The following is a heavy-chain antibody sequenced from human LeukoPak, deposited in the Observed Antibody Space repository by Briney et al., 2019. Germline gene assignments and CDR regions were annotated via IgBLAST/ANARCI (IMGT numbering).Heavy chain of an antibody. D-gene: IGHD5/OR15-5a*01. CDR3: AKASVVGHYAFDI. V-gene: IGHV3-7*01. J-gene: IGHJ3*02. CDR1: GFTFSSYW. CDR2: IKTDGSLI. Sequence: PGGSLRLSCVASGFTFSSYWMTWVRQAPGKGLEWVANIKTDGSLIYYVDSVKGRFTISRDNAKNSLYLQMNSLRVEDTAVYYCAKASVVGHYAFDIWGQGTMVTASS.